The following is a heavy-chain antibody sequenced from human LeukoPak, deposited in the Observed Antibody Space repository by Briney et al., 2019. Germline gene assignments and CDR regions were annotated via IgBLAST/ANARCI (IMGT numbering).Heavy chain of an antibody. V-gene: IGHV1-46*01. CDR1: GYTFTSYY. CDR2: INPSGGST. CDR3: ARVGDPLAVAGMGISSGRGMDV. D-gene: IGHD6-19*01. J-gene: IGHJ6*02. Sequence: ASVKVSCKASGYTFTSYYMHRVRQAPGQGLEWMGIINPSGGSTSYAQKFQGRVTMTRDTSTSTVYMELSSLRSEDTAVYYCARVGDPLAVAGMGISSGRGMDVWGQGTTVTVSS.